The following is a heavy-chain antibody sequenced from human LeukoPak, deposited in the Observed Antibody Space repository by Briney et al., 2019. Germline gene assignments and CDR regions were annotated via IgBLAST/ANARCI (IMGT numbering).Heavy chain of an antibody. Sequence: GGSLRLSCAASGFTFSSYGMNWVRQAPGKGLEWVSAISGGGGSTYYADSVKGRFTISRDNSKNTLYLQMNSLRAEDTAVYYCAKDGRTYYYDSSGYWYWGQGTLVTVSS. J-gene: IGHJ4*02. CDR1: GFTFSSYG. CDR3: AKDGRTYYYDSSGYWY. V-gene: IGHV3-23*01. CDR2: ISGGGGST. D-gene: IGHD3-22*01.